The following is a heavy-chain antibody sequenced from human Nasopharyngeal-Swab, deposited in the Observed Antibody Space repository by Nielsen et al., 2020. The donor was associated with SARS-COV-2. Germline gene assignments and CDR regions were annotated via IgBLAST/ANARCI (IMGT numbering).Heavy chain of an antibody. J-gene: IGHJ4*02. V-gene: IGHV4-59*08. CDR3: ARQSGYDPPYFDY. CDR2: IYYSGST. D-gene: IGHD5-12*01. CDR1: GGSISSYY. Sequence: SETLSLTCTVSGGSISSYYWSWIRQPPGKGLEWIGYIYYSGSTNYNPSLKSRVTISVDTSKNQFSLKPSSVTAADTAVYYCARQSGYDPPYFDYWGQGTLVTVSS.